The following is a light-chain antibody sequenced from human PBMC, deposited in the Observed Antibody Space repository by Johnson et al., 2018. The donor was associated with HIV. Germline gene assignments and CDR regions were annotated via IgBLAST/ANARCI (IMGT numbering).Light chain of an antibody. CDR2: ENN. CDR3: GTWDSSLSLYV. Sequence: VLTQPPSVSAAPGQKVTISCSGSSSNIGNNYVSWYQQLPGTAPKLLLYENNKRPSGIPDRFSGSKSGTSATLGITGLQTGDEADYYCGTWDSSLSLYVFGTGTKVTVL. CDR1: SSNIGNNY. J-gene: IGLJ1*01. V-gene: IGLV1-51*02.